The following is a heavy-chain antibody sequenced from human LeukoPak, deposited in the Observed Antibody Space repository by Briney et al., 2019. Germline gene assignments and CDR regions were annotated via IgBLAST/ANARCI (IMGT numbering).Heavy chain of an antibody. J-gene: IGHJ4*02. V-gene: IGHV4-31*03. CDR2: IHPSRRL. Sequence: PSETLSLTCTVSGASFSRGDQYWNWIRQSPRKGLEWIASIHPSRRLYNNPSLESRVTISIDTSKNQFSLHPNSVTAADTAVYFCSRGLDSRTLGSWGQGTLVTVSS. CDR3: SRGLDSRTLGS. CDR1: GASFSRGDQY. D-gene: IGHD3-22*01.